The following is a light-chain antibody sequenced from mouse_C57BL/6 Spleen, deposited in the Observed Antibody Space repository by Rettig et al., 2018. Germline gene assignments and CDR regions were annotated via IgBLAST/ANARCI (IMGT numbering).Light chain of an antibody. CDR1: QDVGTA. CDR3: QQYSSYPYT. Sequence: DIVMTQSHKFMSTSVGDRVSITCTASQDVGTAVAWYQQKPGQSPKLLIYWTSTRHTGVPDRFTGSGSGTDFTLTISNVQSEDLADYFCQQYSSYPYTFGGGTKLEIK. CDR2: WTS. J-gene: IGKJ2*01. V-gene: IGKV6-23*01.